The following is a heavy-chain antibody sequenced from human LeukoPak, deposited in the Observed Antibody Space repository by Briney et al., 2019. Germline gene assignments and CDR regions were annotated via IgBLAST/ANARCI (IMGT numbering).Heavy chain of an antibody. CDR3: VRAVTREDYYYYGMGV. D-gene: IGHD4-17*01. CDR1: GFTFSTYT. CDR2: ISSKGGST. Sequence: PGGSLRLSCSASGFTFSTYTMHWVRQAPGKGLEYVSAISSKGGSTYYADSVKGRFTISRDNSKNTLYLQMSSLRAEDTAVYYCVRAVTREDYYYYGMGVWGQGTTVTVSS. V-gene: IGHV3-64D*09. J-gene: IGHJ6*02.